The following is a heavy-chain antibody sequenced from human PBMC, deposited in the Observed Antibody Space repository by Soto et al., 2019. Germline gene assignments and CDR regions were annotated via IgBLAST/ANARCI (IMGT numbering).Heavy chain of an antibody. Sequence: PGGSLRLSCAASGFTFSSYSMNWVRQAPGKGLEWVSSISSSSSYIYYADTVKGRFTISRDNAKNSLYLQMNSLRAEDTAVYYCARGSPSGIGFDPWGQGTLVTVSS. CDR1: GFTFSSYS. J-gene: IGHJ5*02. CDR3: ARGSPSGIGFDP. CDR2: ISSSSSYI. D-gene: IGHD1-26*01. V-gene: IGHV3-21*01.